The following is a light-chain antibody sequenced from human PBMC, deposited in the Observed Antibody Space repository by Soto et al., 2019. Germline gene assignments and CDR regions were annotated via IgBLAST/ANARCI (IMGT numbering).Light chain of an antibody. CDR3: QHYGNSVT. CDR2: TAS. V-gene: IGKV3-20*01. Sequence: IVMTQSPATLSVSPGDRATLSCRASQTMRSSHLAWYQQKPGQAPRLLIYTASTRTFDVPDRFSGSGSGTDFTLTITRLQPEDFAVYYCQHYGNSVTFGGGTRVEIK. CDR1: QTMRSSH. J-gene: IGKJ4*01.